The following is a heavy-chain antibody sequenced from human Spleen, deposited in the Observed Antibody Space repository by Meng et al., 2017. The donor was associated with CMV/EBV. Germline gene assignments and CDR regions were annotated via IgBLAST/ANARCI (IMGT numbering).Heavy chain of an antibody. CDR1: GFTFSNYE. CDR2: IDTIGITI. CDR3: ARAEIGYCSSTSCSKGYYYYYGMDV. J-gene: IGHJ6*02. Sequence: GGSLRLSCEATGFTFSNYEMNWVRQAPGRGLEWLSNIDTIGITIHYADSLEGRFTISRDNAKNSLYLQMNSLRAEDTAVYYCARAEIGYCSSTSCSKGYYYYYGMDVWGQGTTVTVSS. V-gene: IGHV3-48*03. D-gene: IGHD2-2*01.